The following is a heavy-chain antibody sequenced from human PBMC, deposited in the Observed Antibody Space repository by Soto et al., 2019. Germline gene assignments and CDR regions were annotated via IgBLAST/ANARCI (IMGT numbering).Heavy chain of an antibody. J-gene: IGHJ6*02. CDR3: ARSTQSGMDV. V-gene: IGHV3-72*01. CDR1: GFTFSDHY. CDR2: TRNKANSYTT. Sequence: EVQLVESGGGLVQPGGSLRLSCAASGFTFSDHYMDWVRQAPGKGLEWVGRTRNKANSYTTEYATSVKGRFTISRDDSKNSLYLQMNSLNTEDTAVYYCARSTQSGMDVWGQGTTVTVSS. D-gene: IGHD6-13*01.